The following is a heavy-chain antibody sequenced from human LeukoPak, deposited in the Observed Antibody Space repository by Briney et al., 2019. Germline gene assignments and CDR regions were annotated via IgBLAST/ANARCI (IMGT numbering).Heavy chain of an antibody. Sequence: SETLSLTCTVSGGSISSYYWSWIRQPPGKGLEGIGYIYYSGSTNYNPSLKSRVTISVDTSKNQFSLKLSSVTAADTAVYYCARTGYSYGLNWFDPWGQGTLVTVSS. D-gene: IGHD5-18*01. CDR1: GGSISSYY. CDR3: ARTGYSYGLNWFDP. J-gene: IGHJ5*02. V-gene: IGHV4-59*08. CDR2: IYYSGST.